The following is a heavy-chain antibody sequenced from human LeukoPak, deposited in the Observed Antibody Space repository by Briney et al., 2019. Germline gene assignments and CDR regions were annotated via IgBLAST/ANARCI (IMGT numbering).Heavy chain of an antibody. CDR3: TKDLGTTGPHDY. V-gene: IGHV3-23*01. Sequence: SGGSLRLSCAASGFTFSSYAMSWVRQAPGKGLEWVSAISGSGGSTYYADSVKGRFTISRDNSKNTLYLQMNSLRAEDTAIYYCTKDLGTTGPHDYWGQGIMVTVSS. CDR2: ISGSGGST. D-gene: IGHD2-2*01. J-gene: IGHJ4*02. CDR1: GFTFSSYA.